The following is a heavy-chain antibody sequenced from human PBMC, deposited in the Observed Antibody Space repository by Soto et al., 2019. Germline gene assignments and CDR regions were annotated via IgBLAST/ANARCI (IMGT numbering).Heavy chain of an antibody. CDR2: IYYSGST. CDR1: GGSISSGDYY. CDR3: ARAQGSGFLVS. V-gene: IGHV4-30-4*01. Sequence: QVQLQESGPGLVKPSQTLSLTCTVSGGSISSGDYYWSWIRQPPGKGLEWIGYIYYSGSTYYNPSLKXRXTXSXXTSKNPFSLKLSSVTAADTAVYYCARAQGSGFLVSWGQGTLVTVSS. J-gene: IGHJ4*02. D-gene: IGHD3-10*01.